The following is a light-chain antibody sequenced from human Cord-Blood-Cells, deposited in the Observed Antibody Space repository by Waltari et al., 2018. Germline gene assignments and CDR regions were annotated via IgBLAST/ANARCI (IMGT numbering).Light chain of an antibody. J-gene: IGKJ4*01. V-gene: IGKV3-11*01. Sequence: DIVLPQSPATLYLSPGESATLSCRASQSVSSYLAWYQQKPGQAPRLLIYDASNRATGIPARFSGSGSGTDFTLTISSLEPEDFAVYYCQQRSNWPPLTFGGGTKVEIK. CDR2: DAS. CDR3: QQRSNWPPLT. CDR1: QSVSSY.